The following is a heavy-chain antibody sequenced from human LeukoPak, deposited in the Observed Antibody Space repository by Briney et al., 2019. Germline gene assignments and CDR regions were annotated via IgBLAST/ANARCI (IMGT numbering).Heavy chain of an antibody. J-gene: IGHJ4*02. CDR1: GFTFSSYA. D-gene: IGHD6-19*01. Sequence: GSLRLSCAASGFTFSSYAMTWVRQAPGKGLEWVSIISGSGGSTFYADSVKGRFTISRDNSKNTLYLQMNSLRAEDTAVYYCAKAHSGWYPFDYWGQGTLVTASS. CDR3: AKAHSGWYPFDY. CDR2: ISGSGGST. V-gene: IGHV3-23*01.